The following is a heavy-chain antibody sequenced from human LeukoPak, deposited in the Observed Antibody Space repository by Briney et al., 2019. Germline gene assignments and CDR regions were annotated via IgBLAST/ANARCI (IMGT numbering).Heavy chain of an antibody. CDR2: IYSGGTA. D-gene: IGHD2-2*01. J-gene: IGHJ5*02. Sequence: GGSLTLSCAASGFTVSDNYMSWVRQAPGKGLEWVSLIYSGGTADFADSVKGRFTISRDISKNTLSLQLSSLRPEDTAVYYCAMGVGVPAIWFDPWGQGTLVTVSS. CDR3: AMGVGVPAIWFDP. CDR1: GFTVSDNY. V-gene: IGHV3-53*01.